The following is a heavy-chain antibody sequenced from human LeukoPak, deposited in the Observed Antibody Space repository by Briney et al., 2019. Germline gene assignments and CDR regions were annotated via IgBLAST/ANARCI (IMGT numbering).Heavy chain of an antibody. Sequence: PGGSLRLSCAASGFTFSSYGMHWVRQAPGKGLEGVAFIRYDGSNKYYADSLKGRFTISRDNSKNTLYLQMNSLRAEDTAVYYCAKEGSNPIEYYYYYYMDVWGKGTTVTVSS. CDR2: IRYDGSNK. J-gene: IGHJ6*03. D-gene: IGHD4-23*01. CDR3: AKEGSNPIEYYYYYYMDV. V-gene: IGHV3-30*02. CDR1: GFTFSSYG.